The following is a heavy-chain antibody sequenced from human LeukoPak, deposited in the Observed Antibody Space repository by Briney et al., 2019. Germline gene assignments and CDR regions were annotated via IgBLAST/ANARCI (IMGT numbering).Heavy chain of an antibody. Sequence: HPGGSLRLSCAASGFTFSNYYMSWVRQAPGKGLERVANIKQDGSEKYCVDSVKGRFTVSRDNAKNSLYLQMNSLRVDDTAVYYCARNMITFGGVIVVWGQGTLVTVSS. CDR1: GFTFSNYY. D-gene: IGHD3-16*02. V-gene: IGHV3-7*01. CDR2: IKQDGSEK. CDR3: ARNMITFGGVIVV. J-gene: IGHJ4*02.